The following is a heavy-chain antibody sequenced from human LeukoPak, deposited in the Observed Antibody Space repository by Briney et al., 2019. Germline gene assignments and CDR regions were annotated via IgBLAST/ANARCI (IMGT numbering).Heavy chain of an antibody. CDR1: GYNFTNSW. CDR3: ARRLDYSDAFDI. D-gene: IGHD3-16*01. Sequence: GESLKISCKSSGYNFTNSWIGWVRQMPGKGLEWMGIIYPGDSDTKYSPSFQGQVTISADKSINTAYLQWSSLKASDTAMYYCARRLDYSDAFDIWALGTMVTVSS. J-gene: IGHJ3*02. CDR2: IYPGDSDT. V-gene: IGHV5-51*01.